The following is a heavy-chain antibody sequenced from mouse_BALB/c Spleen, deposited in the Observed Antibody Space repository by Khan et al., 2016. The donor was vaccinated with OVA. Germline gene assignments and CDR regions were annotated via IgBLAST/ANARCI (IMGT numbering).Heavy chain of an antibody. D-gene: IGHD2-2*01. V-gene: IGHV14-3*02. CDR3: ARNGYDGGYFDV. CDR1: GFNIKDTY. J-gene: IGHJ1*01. CDR2: IDPANGNT. Sequence: EVQLQQSGAELVKPGASVKLSCTASGFNIKDTYMHWVKQRPEQGLEWIGRIDPANGNTKYDPKFQGKATITADISSNKAYMQLSSLTSEDTAVYYCARNGYDGGYFDVWGAGTTVTVSS.